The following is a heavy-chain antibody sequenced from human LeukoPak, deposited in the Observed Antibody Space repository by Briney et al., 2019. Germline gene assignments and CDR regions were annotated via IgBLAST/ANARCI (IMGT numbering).Heavy chain of an antibody. Sequence: ASVKVSCKHSRYTLTGYYIHWVRPAPGQGLEWMGWIYPNSGGTNYEQKFQGRVTMTRDTSISTAYMELSRVRADDTALYYCARGWRDSYYYYYYMDVWGKGTTVTVSS. CDR3: ARGWRDSYYYYYYMDV. CDR2: IYPNSGGT. D-gene: IGHD3-3*01. CDR1: RYTLTGYY. V-gene: IGHV1-2*02. J-gene: IGHJ6*03.